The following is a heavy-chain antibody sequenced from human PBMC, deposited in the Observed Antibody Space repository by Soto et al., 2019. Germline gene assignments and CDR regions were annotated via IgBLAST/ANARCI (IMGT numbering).Heavy chain of an antibody. J-gene: IGHJ3*02. CDR3: TRDLKGYFSSTSCYLVIAFDI. CDR1: GFTFGDYA. Sequence: GGSLRLSCTASGFTFGDYAMSWFRQAPGKGLEWVGFIRSKAYGGTTEYAASVKGRFTISRDDSKSIAYLQMNSLKTEDTAVYYCTRDLKGYFSSTSCYLVIAFDIWGQGTMVPVSS. D-gene: IGHD2-2*01. V-gene: IGHV3-49*03. CDR2: IRSKAYGGTT.